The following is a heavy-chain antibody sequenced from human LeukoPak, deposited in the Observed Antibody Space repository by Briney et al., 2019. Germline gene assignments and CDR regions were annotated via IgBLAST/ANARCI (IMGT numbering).Heavy chain of an antibody. V-gene: IGHV4-59*12. J-gene: IGHJ3*01. CDR3: ARLGALHDAFDV. Sequence: SETLSLTCAVYGGSFSGYYWSWIRQPPGKGLEWIGNIHYSGSTKYNPSLKSRVTISVDTSKNQFSLRVTSLTAADTAVYYCARLGALHDAFDVWGQGTLVTVSS. CDR2: IHYSGST. D-gene: IGHD3-16*01. CDR1: GGSFSGYY.